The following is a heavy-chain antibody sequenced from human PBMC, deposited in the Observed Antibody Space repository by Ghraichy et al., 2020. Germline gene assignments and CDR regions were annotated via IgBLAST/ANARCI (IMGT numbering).Heavy chain of an antibody. CDR3: ARVIDNSGYQPRGGWFDP. CDR1: GGSISSYY. V-gene: IGHV4-4*07. Sequence: SETLSLTCTVSGGSISSYYWSWIRQPAGKGLEWIGRIYTSGSTNYNPSLKSRVTMSVDTSKNQFSLKLSSVTAADTAVYYCARVIDNSGYQPRGGWFDPWGQGTLVTVSS. CDR2: IYTSGST. D-gene: IGHD5-12*01. J-gene: IGHJ5*02.